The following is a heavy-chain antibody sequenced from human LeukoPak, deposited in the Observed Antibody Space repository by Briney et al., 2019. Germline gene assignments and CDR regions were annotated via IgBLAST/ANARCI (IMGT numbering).Heavy chain of an antibody. CDR1: GFTFSSYG. J-gene: IGHJ4*02. D-gene: IGHD3-9*01. CDR3: AKDSRTYYDILTGYGPFDY. CDR2: IRSDGSNK. Sequence: GGSLRLSCAASGFTFSSYGMHWVRQAPGKGLEWVTFIRSDGSNKNYADFVKGRFTISRDNSKNTLYLQMNSLRAEDTAVYYCAKDSRTYYDILTGYGPFDYWGQGTLVTVSS. V-gene: IGHV3-30*02.